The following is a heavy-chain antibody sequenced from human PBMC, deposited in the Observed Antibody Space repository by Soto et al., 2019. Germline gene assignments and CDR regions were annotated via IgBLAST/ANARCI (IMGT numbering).Heavy chain of an antibody. CDR3: AKVIVVIAAAGDYFDH. D-gene: IGHD2-21*01. V-gene: IGHV3-23*01. J-gene: IGHJ4*02. Sequence: GGSLKLSCAASGFTFTNYAMTWVRQAPGKGLEWVSVTSGSGGSTYYADSVKGRFTISRDNSKNTLYLQMDSLRAEDTAVYYCAKVIVVIAAAGDYFDHWGQGTLVTVSS. CDR1: GFTFTNYA. CDR2: TSGSGGST.